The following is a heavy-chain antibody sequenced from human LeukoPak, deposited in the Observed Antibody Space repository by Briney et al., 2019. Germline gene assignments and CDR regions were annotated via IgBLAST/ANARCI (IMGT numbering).Heavy chain of an antibody. V-gene: IGHV4-59*01. Sequence: ASETLSLTCTVSGGSISSYYWSWIRQPPGKGLEWIGYIYYSGSTNYNPSLKSRVTISVDTSKNQFSLKLSSVTAADTAVYYCARGYSSGWFDYWGQGSLVTVSS. CDR2: IYYSGST. CDR3: ARGYSSGWFDY. CDR1: GGSISSYY. J-gene: IGHJ4*02. D-gene: IGHD6-19*01.